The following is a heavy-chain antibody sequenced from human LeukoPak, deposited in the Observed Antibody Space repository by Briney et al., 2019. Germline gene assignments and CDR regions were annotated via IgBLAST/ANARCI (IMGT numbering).Heavy chain of an antibody. Sequence: GGYLRLSCAVSGITLSNYGMSWVRQAPGKGLEWVAGISDSGGSTNYADSVKGRFTISRDNPKNTLYLQMNSLRAEDTAVYFCAKRGVVIRVILVGFHKEAYYFDSWGQGALVTVSS. CDR3: AKRGVVIRVILVGFHKEAYYFDS. CDR2: ISDSGGST. CDR1: GITLSNYG. V-gene: IGHV3-23*01. D-gene: IGHD3-22*01. J-gene: IGHJ4*02.